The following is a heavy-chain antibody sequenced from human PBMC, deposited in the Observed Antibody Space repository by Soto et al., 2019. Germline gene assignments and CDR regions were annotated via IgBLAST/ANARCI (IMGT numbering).Heavy chain of an antibody. D-gene: IGHD3-22*01. CDR3: ASDQGSYYYDSSGNFDY. J-gene: IGHJ4*02. Sequence: SVKVSCKASGGSFSSYAISWVRQAPGQGLEWMGGIIPIFGTANYAQKFQGRVTITADESTSTAYMELSSLRSEDTAVYYCASDQGSYYYDSSGNFDYWGQGTLVTVSS. V-gene: IGHV1-69*13. CDR2: IIPIFGTA. CDR1: GGSFSSYA.